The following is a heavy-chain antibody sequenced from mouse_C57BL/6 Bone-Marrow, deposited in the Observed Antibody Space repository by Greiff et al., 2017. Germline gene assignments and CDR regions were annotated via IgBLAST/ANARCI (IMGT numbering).Heavy chain of an antibody. V-gene: IGHV5-4*03. CDR2: ISDGGSYT. J-gene: IGHJ2*01. D-gene: IGHD2-2*01. Sequence: EVKLQESGGGLVKPGGSLKLSCAASGFTFSSYAMSWVRQTPEKRLEWVATISDGGSYTYYPENVKGRFTISRDNAKNNLYLQMGHLKSEDRAMYYCASLYDGYDRYYLNYWGQGTTLTVTS. CDR3: ASLYDGYDRYYLNY. CDR1: GFTFSSYA.